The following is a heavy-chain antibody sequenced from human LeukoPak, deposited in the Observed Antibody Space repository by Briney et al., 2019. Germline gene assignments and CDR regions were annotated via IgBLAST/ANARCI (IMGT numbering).Heavy chain of an antibody. CDR1: GFTFSSYS. J-gene: IGHJ3*02. CDR3: ARDMEEQWPSDAFDI. V-gene: IGHV3-21*01. CDR2: ISSSSSYI. Sequence: GGSLRLSCAASGFTFSSYSMNWVRQAPGKGLEWVSSISSSSSYIYYADSVKVRFTISRDNAKNSLYLQMNSLRAEDTAVYYCARDMEEQWPSDAFDIWGQGTMVTVSS. D-gene: IGHD6-19*01.